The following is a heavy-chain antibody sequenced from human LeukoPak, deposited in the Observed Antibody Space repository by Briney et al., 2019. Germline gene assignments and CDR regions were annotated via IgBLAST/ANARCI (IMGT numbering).Heavy chain of an antibody. D-gene: IGHD3-9*01. CDR1: GYTFTGYY. CDR2: INPNSGGT. Sequence: GASVKVSCKASGYTFTGYYMHWVRQAPGQGLEWMGWINPNSGGTNYAQKFQGRVTMTRGTSISTAYMELSRLRSDDTAVYYCARDSKYDILTGYQLDYWGQGTLVTVSS. V-gene: IGHV1-2*02. CDR3: ARDSKYDILTGYQLDY. J-gene: IGHJ4*02.